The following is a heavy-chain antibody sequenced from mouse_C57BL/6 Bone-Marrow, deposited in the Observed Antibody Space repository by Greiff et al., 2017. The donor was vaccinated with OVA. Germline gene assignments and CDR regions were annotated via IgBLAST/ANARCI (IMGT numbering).Heavy chain of an antibody. CDR2: ISSGGSYT. V-gene: IGHV5-6*01. CDR1: GFTFSSYG. Sequence: EVQLQESGGDLVKPGGSLKLSCAASGFTFSSYGMSWVRQTPDKRLEWVATISSGGSYTYYPDSVKGRFTISRDNAKNTLYLQMSSLKSEDTAMYYCARGGYDYDGYWGQGTTLTVSS. J-gene: IGHJ2*01. D-gene: IGHD2-4*01. CDR3: ARGGYDYDGY.